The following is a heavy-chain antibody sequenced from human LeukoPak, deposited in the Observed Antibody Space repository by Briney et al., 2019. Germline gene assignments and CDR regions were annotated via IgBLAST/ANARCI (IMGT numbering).Heavy chain of an antibody. D-gene: IGHD5-18*01. CDR3: ASPAMAFIDQGRYNYYYYMDV. Sequence: SETLSLTCSVYSGSFSGYYWSWVRQAPGKGLEWIGTIYYSGSTYDNPSLKSRVTISVDTSKNQFSLKLSSVTAADTAVYYCASPAMAFIDQGRYNYYYYMDVWGKGTTVTVSS. CDR2: IYYSGST. V-gene: IGHV4-34*01. J-gene: IGHJ6*03. CDR1: SGSFSGYY.